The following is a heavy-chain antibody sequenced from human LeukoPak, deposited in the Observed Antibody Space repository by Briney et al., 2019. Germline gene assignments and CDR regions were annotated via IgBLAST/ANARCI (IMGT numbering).Heavy chain of an antibody. V-gene: IGHV3-30*02. CDR2: IRYDGSNK. CDR1: GFTFSSYG. CDR3: AKDRGSYYYYFDY. J-gene: IGHJ4*02. D-gene: IGHD1-26*01. Sequence: GGSLRLSCAASGFTFSSYGMHWVRQALGKGLEWVAFIRYDGSNKYYADSVKGRFTISRDNSKNTLYLQMNSLRAEDTAVYYCAKDRGSYYYYFDYWGQGTLVTVSS.